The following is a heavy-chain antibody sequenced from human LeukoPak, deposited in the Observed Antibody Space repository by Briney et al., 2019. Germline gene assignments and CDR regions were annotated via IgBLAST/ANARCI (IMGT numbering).Heavy chain of an antibody. CDR1: GHTFTSYW. D-gene: IGHD6-13*01. J-gene: IGHJ4*02. V-gene: IGHV1-46*01. CDR2: INPSDGSI. CDR3: AKAPRNSSTMLDY. Sequence: GASVEVSCKASGHTFTSYWIQWVRQAPGQGLEWMGLINPSDGSIAYAHRFQGRVTMTRDTSTSIVYMDLSSLRSEDTAVYYCAKAPRNSSTMLDYWGQGTLLTVSS.